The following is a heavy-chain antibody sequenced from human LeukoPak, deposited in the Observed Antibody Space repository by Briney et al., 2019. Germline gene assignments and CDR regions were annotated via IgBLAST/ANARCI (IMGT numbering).Heavy chain of an antibody. J-gene: IGHJ4*02. D-gene: IGHD5-18*01. CDR2: IYTSGST. Sequence: SETLSLTCTVSGGTISSYYWSWTRQPAGKGLEWIGRIYTSGSTNYNPSLKSRVTMSVDTSKNQFSLKLGSVTAADTAVYYCARDRVRYSYGGVQDYFDYWGQGTLVTVSS. CDR3: ARDRVRYSYGGVQDYFDY. V-gene: IGHV4-4*07. CDR1: GGTISSYY.